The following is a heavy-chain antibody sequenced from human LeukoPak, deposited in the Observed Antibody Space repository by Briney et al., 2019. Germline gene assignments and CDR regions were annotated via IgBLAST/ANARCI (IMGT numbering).Heavy chain of an antibody. V-gene: IGHV3-11*04. CDR2: ISSSGSTI. CDR1: GCTFSDYY. D-gene: IGHD3-22*01. J-gene: IGHJ5*02. CDR3: ASNYAYYYDSSGYYTT. Sequence: GGSLRLSCAASGCTFSDYYMSWIRQAPGEGLEGVSYISSSGSTIYYADSVKGGFTISRDNAKNSLYLQMNSLRAEDTAVYYCASNYAYYYDSSGYYTTWGQGTLVTVSS.